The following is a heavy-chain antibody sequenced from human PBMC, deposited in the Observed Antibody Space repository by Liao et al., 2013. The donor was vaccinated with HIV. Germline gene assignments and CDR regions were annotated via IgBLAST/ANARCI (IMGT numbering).Heavy chain of an antibody. V-gene: IGHV4-34*01. CDR3: ALGKSWYHFDL. Sequence: QVQLHQWGAGLLKPSETLSLTCAVSGGPFSAYYWSWIRQPPGKGLEWVGEMNHSGKTNSNPSLKSRVTISVDTSKNQFSLRLNSVTAADTAVYYCALGKSWYHFDLWGRGTLVTVS. J-gene: IGHJ2*01. CDR2: MNHSGKT. CDR1: GGPFSAYY. D-gene: IGHD6-13*01.